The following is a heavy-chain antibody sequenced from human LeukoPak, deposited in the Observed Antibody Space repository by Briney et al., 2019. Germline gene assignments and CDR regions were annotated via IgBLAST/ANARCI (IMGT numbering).Heavy chain of an antibody. Sequence: KPSETLSLTYSVSGGSISSSYWSCIRQPPGKGLEWIGYIYYSGSTNYNPSLKSRVTISVDTSKNQFSLKLSSVTAADTAVYYCARHLSNAVITRPNWFDPWGQGTLVTVSS. CDR2: IYYSGST. J-gene: IGHJ5*02. CDR1: GGSISSSY. D-gene: IGHD3-22*01. CDR3: ARHLSNAVITRPNWFDP. V-gene: IGHV4-59*08.